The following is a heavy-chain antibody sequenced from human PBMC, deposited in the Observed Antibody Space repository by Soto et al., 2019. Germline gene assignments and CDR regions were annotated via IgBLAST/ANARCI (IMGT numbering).Heavy chain of an antibody. D-gene: IGHD4-17*01. V-gene: IGHV1-18*01. J-gene: IGHJ4*02. CDR1: GYTFTSSG. CDR2: ISAYNGNT. CDR3: AREGTTLYYFEY. Sequence: ASVKVSCKASGYTFTSSGISWVRQAPGQGLEWMGWISAYNGNTNYAQKLQGRVTMTTDTSTTTAYMELRNLRSDDTAVYYCAREGTTLYYFEYWGQGTLVTVSS.